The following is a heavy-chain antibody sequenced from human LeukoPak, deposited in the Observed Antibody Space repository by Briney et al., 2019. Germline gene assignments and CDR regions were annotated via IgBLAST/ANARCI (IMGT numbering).Heavy chain of an antibody. D-gene: IGHD1-26*01. J-gene: IGHJ4*02. Sequence: PSETLSLTCTVSGGSISSYYWSWIRQPPGKGLEWIGYIYYSGSTNYNPSLKSRVTISVDTSKNQFSLKLSSVTAADTAVYYCARERIVGASRVDYWGQGTLVTVSS. CDR2: IYYSGST. V-gene: IGHV4-59*12. CDR3: ARERIVGASRVDY. CDR1: GGSISSYY.